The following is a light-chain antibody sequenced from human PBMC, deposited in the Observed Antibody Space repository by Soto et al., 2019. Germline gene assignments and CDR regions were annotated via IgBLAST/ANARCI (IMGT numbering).Light chain of an antibody. CDR2: GAS. CDR3: QQYGTSPIT. CDR1: QSVSSSY. V-gene: IGKV3-20*01. Sequence: EIVLTQSPATLSLSPGERATLSCRASQSVSSSYLAWYQQNPGQAPRLLIYGASSRATGIPDRFSGSGSGTDFTLTISRLEPEDFAVYYCQQYGTSPITFGQGTRLEIK. J-gene: IGKJ5*01.